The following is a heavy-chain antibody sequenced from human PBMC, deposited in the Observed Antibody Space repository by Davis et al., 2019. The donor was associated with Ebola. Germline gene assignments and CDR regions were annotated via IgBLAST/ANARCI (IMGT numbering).Heavy chain of an antibody. D-gene: IGHD3-16*01. CDR1: GFTFSSYW. Sequence: HTGGSLRLSCAASGFTFSSYWMHWVRQAPGKGLVWVSCINRDGSTTTYADSVKGRFTISRDSSKTTLFLQMNSLRAEDTALYYCAKSYGVTSGYFDLWGQGTQVTVSS. J-gene: IGHJ4*02. V-gene: IGHV3-74*03. CDR3: AKSYGVTSGYFDL. CDR2: INRDGSTT.